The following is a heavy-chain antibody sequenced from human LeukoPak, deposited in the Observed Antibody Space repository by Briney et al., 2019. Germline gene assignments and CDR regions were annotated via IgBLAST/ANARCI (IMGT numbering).Heavy chain of an antibody. Sequence: SQTLSLTCTVSGGSINSGDYYWSWIRQPPGKGLEWIGYIYYSGSTYYNPSLKSRVTISVDTSKNQFSLKLSSVTAADTAVYYCASGTVVTAIHFDYWGQGTLVTVSS. D-gene: IGHD2-21*02. CDR3: ASGTVVTAIHFDY. V-gene: IGHV4-30-4*01. CDR1: GGSINSGDYY. CDR2: IYYSGST. J-gene: IGHJ4*02.